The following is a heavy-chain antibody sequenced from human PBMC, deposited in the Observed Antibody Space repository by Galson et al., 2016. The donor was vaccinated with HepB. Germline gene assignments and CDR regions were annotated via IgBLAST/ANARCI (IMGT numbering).Heavy chain of an antibody. CDR2: ISSSSSTI. V-gene: IGHV3-48*01. Sequence: RLSCAASGFTFSSYSMNWVRQAPGKGLEWVSYISSSSSTIYYADSVKGRFTISRDNAKNSLYLQMNSLRAEDTAVYYCAREGAIFGVVTNWFDPWGQGTLVTVSS. D-gene: IGHD3-3*01. J-gene: IGHJ5*02. CDR3: AREGAIFGVVTNWFDP. CDR1: GFTFSSYS.